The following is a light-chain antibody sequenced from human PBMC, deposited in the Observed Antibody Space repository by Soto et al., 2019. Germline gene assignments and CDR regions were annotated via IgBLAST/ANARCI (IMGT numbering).Light chain of an antibody. CDR2: DAS. CDR3: QQRNYWPIT. Sequence: EIVLTQSPATLSLSPGERATLSCRASQSINHFLAWYQQKPGQAPRLLISDASSRATGIPARFSGSGSGTEFTLSISSLEPEDFAVYYCQQRNYWPITFGQGTRLRL. V-gene: IGKV3-11*01. J-gene: IGKJ5*01. CDR1: QSINHF.